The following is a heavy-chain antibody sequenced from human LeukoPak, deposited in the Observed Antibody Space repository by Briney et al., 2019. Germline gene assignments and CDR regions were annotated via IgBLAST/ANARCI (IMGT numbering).Heavy chain of an antibody. CDR2: IYPGDSDT. V-gene: IGHV5-51*01. J-gene: IGHJ4*02. CDR1: GYTFIDYW. CDR3: AGGIMDTAMIDY. D-gene: IGHD5-18*01. Sequence: GESLKISCQDSGYTFIDYWIGWVRQVPGKGLEWMGIIYPGDSDTRYSPSFQGQVTISADKSISTAYLQWSSLKASDTAMYYCAGGIMDTAMIDYWGQGTLVTVSS.